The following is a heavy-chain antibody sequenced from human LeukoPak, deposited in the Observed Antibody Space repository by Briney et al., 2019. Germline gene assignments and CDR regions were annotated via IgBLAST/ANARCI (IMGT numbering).Heavy chain of an antibody. J-gene: IGHJ4*02. Sequence: SETLFLTCAVSGGSFSANYWSWIRQPPGGGLEWIAEIYPSGATQYNPSLTNRVTISADRSKSQFSLRLSSVTAADTAVYYCAGYQLWFQNDVWGQGTLVTVSS. D-gene: IGHD3-22*01. CDR3: AGYQLWFQNDV. CDR2: IYPSGAT. V-gene: IGHV4-34*01. CDR1: GGSFSANY.